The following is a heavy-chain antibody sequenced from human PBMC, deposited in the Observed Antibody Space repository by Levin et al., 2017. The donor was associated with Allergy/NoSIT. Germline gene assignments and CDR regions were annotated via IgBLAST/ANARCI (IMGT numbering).Heavy chain of an antibody. J-gene: IGHJ3*02. CDR1: GFTVSSNY. V-gene: IGHV3-66*02. CDR2: IYSGGST. CDR3: ARDVSGSGSYYIDAFDI. D-gene: IGHD3-10*01. Sequence: GESLKISCAASGFTVSSNYMSWVRQAPGKGLEWVSVIYSGGSTYYADSVKGRFTISRDNSKNTLYLQMNSLRAEDTAVYYCARDVSGSGSYYIDAFDIWGQGTMVTVSS.